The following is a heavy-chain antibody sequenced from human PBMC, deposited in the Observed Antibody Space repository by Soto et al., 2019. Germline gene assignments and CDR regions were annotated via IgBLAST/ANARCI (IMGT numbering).Heavy chain of an antibody. V-gene: IGHV3-7*03. D-gene: IGHD2-15*01. Sequence: EVQLVESGGGLVQPGGSLRLSCAASGFTFSSYWMSWVRQAPGKGLDWVANIKQDGSEKYYVDSVKGRFTISRDNAKNSLYLQMNSLRAEDTAVYYCARDHRVVVVATTGGIDYWGQGTLVTVSS. CDR2: IKQDGSEK. J-gene: IGHJ4*02. CDR1: GFTFSSYW. CDR3: ARDHRVVVVATTGGIDY.